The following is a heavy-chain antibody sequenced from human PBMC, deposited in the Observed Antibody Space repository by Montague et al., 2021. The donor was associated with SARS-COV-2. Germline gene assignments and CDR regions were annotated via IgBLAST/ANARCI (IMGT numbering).Heavy chain of an antibody. Sequence: SETLSLTCTVSGGSISSGNYYWGWIRQPPGKGLEWVGSIHYSGSTYYNPPLKSRVTISVDTSRNQFSLKLSSVTAADTAVYYCARQLAVSVPAAVSDYWGRGTLVTVSS. V-gene: IGHV4-39*01. CDR3: ARQLAVSVPAAVSDY. J-gene: IGHJ4*02. D-gene: IGHD2-2*01. CDR1: GGSISSGNYY. CDR2: IHYSGST.